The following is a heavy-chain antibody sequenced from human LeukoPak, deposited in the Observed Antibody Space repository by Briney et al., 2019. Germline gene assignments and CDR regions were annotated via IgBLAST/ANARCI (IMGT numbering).Heavy chain of an antibody. CDR1: GGSISSSSYY. D-gene: IGHD2-15*01. CDR2: IYYSGST. CDR3: ARHFKCRGGSCYYYFDY. J-gene: IGHJ4*02. Sequence: PSETLSLTCTVPGGSISSSSYYWGWIRQPPGKGLEWIGSIYYSGSTYYNPSLKSRVTISVDTSKNQFSLKLSSVTAADTAVYYCARHFKCRGGSCYYYFDYWGQGTLVTVSS. V-gene: IGHV4-39*01.